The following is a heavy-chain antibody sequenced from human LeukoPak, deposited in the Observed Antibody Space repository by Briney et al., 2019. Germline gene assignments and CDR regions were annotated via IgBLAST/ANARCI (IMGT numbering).Heavy chain of an antibody. CDR2: ISPSSTYI. J-gene: IGHJ4*02. CDR3: AKGRGAPYYFDY. CDR1: GFTFRSYS. Sequence: GGSLRLSCAASGFTFRSYSMNWVRQAPGKGLEWVSSISPSSTYIDYADSLKGRFTISRDDAQESLYLQMNSLRAEDTAVYYCAKGRGAPYYFDYWGQGTLVTVSS. D-gene: IGHD1-26*01. V-gene: IGHV3-21*01.